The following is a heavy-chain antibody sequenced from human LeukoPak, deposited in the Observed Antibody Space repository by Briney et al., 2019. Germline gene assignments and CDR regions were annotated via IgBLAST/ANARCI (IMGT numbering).Heavy chain of an antibody. D-gene: IGHD3-10*01. CDR2: IIPIFGTA. V-gene: IGHV1-69*13. CDR3: ARHTMVRGVIPTEFDY. Sequence: SVKVSCKXSGGTFSSYAISWVRQAPGQGLEWMGGIIPIFGTANYAQKFQGRVTITADESTSTAYMELSSLRSEDTAVYYCARHTMVRGVIPTEFDYWGQGTLVTVSS. CDR1: GGTFSSYA. J-gene: IGHJ4*02.